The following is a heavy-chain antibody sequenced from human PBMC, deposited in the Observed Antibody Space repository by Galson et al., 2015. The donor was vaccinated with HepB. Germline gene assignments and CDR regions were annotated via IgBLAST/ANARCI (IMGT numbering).Heavy chain of an antibody. CDR2: ISYDGSNK. CDR3: ARDGGGYYGSGTYPGPLDY. CDR1: GFTFSSYA. V-gene: IGHV3-30*04. J-gene: IGHJ4*02. D-gene: IGHD3-10*01. Sequence: SLRLSCAASGFTFSSYAMHWVRQAPGKGLEWVAVISYDGSNKYYADSVKGRFTISRDNSKNTLYLQMNSLRAEDTAVYYCARDGGGYYGSGTYPGPLDYWGQGTLVTVSS.